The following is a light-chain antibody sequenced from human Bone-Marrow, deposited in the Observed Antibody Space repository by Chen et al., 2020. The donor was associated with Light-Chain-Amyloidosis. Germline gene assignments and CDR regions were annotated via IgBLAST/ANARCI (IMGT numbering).Light chain of an antibody. V-gene: IGLV3-21*02. J-gene: IGLJ2*01. CDR2: DDS. Sequence: SYVLAQPPSVSVAPGQTARITCGGDNIGGRSVHWYHQRPGQAPVLVVYDDSDRPSGIPERFSGSNSGNTATLTITRVEAGDEVDYYCQVWDSGSDHVVLGGGTKLTVL. CDR1: NIGGRS. CDR3: QVWDSGSDHVV.